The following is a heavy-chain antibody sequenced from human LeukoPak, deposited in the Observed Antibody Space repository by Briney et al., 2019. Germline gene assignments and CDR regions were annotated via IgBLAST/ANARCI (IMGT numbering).Heavy chain of an antibody. Sequence: PGGSLRLSCAASGFTFSSYGMHWVRQAPGKGLEWVAFIRYNGNNQYYADSVKGRFTISRDNSKNTLYLQMNSLKGDDTAVYYCAKDSAFYYIDVWGKGTTVIIPS. D-gene: IGHD3-10*01. CDR3: AKDSAFYYIDV. J-gene: IGHJ6*03. CDR2: IRYNGNNQ. V-gene: IGHV3-30*02. CDR1: GFTFSSYG.